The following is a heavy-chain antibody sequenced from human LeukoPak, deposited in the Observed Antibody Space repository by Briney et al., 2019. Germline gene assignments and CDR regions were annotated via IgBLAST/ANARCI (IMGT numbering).Heavy chain of an antibody. D-gene: IGHD4-17*01. V-gene: IGHV3-23*01. CDR1: GFTFSRYA. CDR3: AKDCVDYGVLNAFDI. CDR2: ISGSGGST. Sequence: PGGSLRLSCAASGFTFSRYAMSWVRQAPGKGLEWVSAISGSGGSTYYADSVKGRFTISRDNSKNTLYLQMNSLRAEDTAVYYCAKDCVDYGVLNAFDIWGQGTMVTVSS. J-gene: IGHJ3*02.